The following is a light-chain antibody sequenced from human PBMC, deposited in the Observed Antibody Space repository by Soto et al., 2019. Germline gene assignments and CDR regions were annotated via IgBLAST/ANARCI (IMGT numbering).Light chain of an antibody. CDR2: GNS. V-gene: IGLV1-40*01. J-gene: IGLJ2*01. CDR3: QSYDSSLSGYVV. CDR1: SSNIGAGYD. Sequence: QSVLTQPPSVSGAPGQRVTISCTGSSSNIGAGYDVHWYQQLPGTAPKLLIYGNSNRPSGVPDRFSGSKSGTSASLAITGFQAEDAADSYCQSYDSSLSGYVVFGGGTKVTVL.